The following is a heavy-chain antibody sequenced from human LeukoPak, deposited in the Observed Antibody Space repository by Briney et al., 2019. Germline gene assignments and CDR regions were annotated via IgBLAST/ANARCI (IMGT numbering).Heavy chain of an antibody. CDR3: AKRRGLELLYYYYMDV. CDR1: GFTFSSYA. D-gene: IGHD1-7*01. CDR2: IRSTGDST. J-gene: IGHJ6*03. Sequence: PGGSLRLSCAASGFTFSSYAITWVRQAPGKGLEWVSSIRSTGDSTFYADSVKGRFTISRDNSKNTLYLQMNSLRAEDTAVYYCAKRRGLELLYYYYMDVWGKGTTVTVSS. V-gene: IGHV3-23*01.